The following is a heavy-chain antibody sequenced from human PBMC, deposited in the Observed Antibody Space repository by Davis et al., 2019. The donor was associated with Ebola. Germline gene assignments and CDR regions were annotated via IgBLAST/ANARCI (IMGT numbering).Heavy chain of an antibody. J-gene: IGHJ4*02. CDR3: ARLAVAATDDY. V-gene: IGHV1-18*04. CDR1: GYTFTHFY. Sequence: AASVKVSCKASGYTFTHFYMHWVRQAPGQGLEWMGWISAYNGNTNYAQKLQGRVTMTTDTSTSTAYMELRSLRSDDTAVYYCARLAVAATDDYWGQGTLVTVSS. D-gene: IGHD6-19*01. CDR2: ISAYNGNT.